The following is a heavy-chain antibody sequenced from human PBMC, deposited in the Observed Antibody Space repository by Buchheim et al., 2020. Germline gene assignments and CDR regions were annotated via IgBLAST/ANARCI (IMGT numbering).Heavy chain of an antibody. V-gene: IGHV3-23*01. CDR2: IGGSGGNT. Sequence: EVQLLESGGGLVQPGGSLRLSCAASGFTFSTYAMSWVRQAPGKGLEWVSGIGGSGGNTFYAASVRGRFTISRDNSKNTPYLQMNSLRAEDTAVYYCAKEADCSGTTCYPGHLTNWLDPWGQGTL. J-gene: IGHJ5*02. D-gene: IGHD2-2*01. CDR1: GFTFSTYA. CDR3: AKEADCSGTTCYPGHLTNWLDP.